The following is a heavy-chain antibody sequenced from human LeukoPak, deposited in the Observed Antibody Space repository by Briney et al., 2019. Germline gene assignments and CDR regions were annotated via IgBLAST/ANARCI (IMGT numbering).Heavy chain of an antibody. CDR3: ARNRGYSYGPTDY. CDR2: ISYDGSNK. D-gene: IGHD5-18*01. J-gene: IGHJ4*02. V-gene: IGHV3-30-3*01. Sequence: GGSLRLSCAASGFTFSSYAMHWVRQAPGKGLEWVAVISYDGSNKYYADSVKGRFTISRDNSKNTLYLQMNSLRAEDTAVHYCARNRGYSYGPTDYWGQGTLVTVSS. CDR1: GFTFSSYA.